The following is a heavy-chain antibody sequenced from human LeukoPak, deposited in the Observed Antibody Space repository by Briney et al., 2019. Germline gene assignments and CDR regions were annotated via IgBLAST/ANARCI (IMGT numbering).Heavy chain of an antibody. V-gene: IGHV3-9*01. Sequence: TGGSLRLSCAASGFTFDDYAMHWVRQAPGKGLEWVSGISWNSGSIGYADSVKGRFTISRDNAKNSLYLQMNSLRAEDTALYYCAKEGAGAGTESFDYWGQGTLVTVSS. CDR1: GFTFDDYA. CDR3: AKEGAGAGTESFDY. J-gene: IGHJ4*02. D-gene: IGHD6-13*01. CDR2: ISWNSGSI.